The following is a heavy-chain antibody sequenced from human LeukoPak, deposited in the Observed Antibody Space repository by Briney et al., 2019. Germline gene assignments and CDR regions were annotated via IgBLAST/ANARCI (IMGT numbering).Heavy chain of an antibody. Sequence: ASVKVSCKASGYTFTSYGISWVRQAPGQGLEWMGWISAYNGNTNYAQKLQDRVTMTTDTSTSTAYMELRSLRSDDTAVYYCARDSSWNYYDSSGHFDYWGQGTLVTVSS. CDR3: ARDSSWNYYDSSGHFDY. CDR2: ISAYNGNT. V-gene: IGHV1-18*01. CDR1: GYTFTSYG. D-gene: IGHD3-22*01. J-gene: IGHJ4*02.